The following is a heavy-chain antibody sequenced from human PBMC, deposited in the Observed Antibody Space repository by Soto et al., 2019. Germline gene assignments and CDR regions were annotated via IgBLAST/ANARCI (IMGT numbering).Heavy chain of an antibody. CDR3: AKSLDIHYKNWLDP. CDR2: ISSSSSYI. D-gene: IGHD4-4*01. Sequence: PGGSLRLSCAASGFTFSSYSMNWVRQAPGKGLEWVSSISSSSSYIYYADSVKGRFTISRDNAKNSLYLQMNSLRAEDTAVYYCAKSLDIHYKNWLDPWGQRTLVTFSS. J-gene: IGHJ5*02. V-gene: IGHV3-21*04. CDR1: GFTFSSYS.